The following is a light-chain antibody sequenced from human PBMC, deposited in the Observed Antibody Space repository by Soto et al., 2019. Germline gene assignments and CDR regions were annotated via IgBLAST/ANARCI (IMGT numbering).Light chain of an antibody. J-gene: IGKJ4*01. CDR1: QGISSF. CDR2: GAS. V-gene: IGKV1-9*01. CDR3: QQLNSYPPT. Sequence: DIQLTQSPSFLSASVGDRVTITCRASQGISSFLAWYQQKPGKAPKLLIYGASTLQSGVPSRFSGSGSGTEFTLTISSLPPEDFATYYCQQLNSYPPTFGGGTKVEIK.